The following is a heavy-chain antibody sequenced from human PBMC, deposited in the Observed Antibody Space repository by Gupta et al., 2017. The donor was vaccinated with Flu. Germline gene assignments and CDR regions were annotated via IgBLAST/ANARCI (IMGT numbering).Heavy chain of an antibody. D-gene: IGHD2-2*01. V-gene: IGHV3-30*18. CDR2: ISYDGSNQ. Sequence: QVQLVESGGGVVQPGRYLRLSCAASGLTFSSYAMHWVRQAPGKGLEWVAVISYDGSNQYYVDSGRGRVTISRDNSKSTVYLQMSSLRPEDTAVYYCVKEEVPPSQVDYWGQGALVTVSS. CDR1: GLTFSSYA. J-gene: IGHJ4*02. CDR3: VKEEVPPSQVDY.